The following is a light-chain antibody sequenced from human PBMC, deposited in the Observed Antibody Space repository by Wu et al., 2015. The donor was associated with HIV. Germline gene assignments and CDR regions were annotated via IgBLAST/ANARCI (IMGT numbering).Light chain of an antibody. CDR3: QQYGGSPSYS. CDR1: QSVSSSY. V-gene: IGKV3-20*01. J-gene: IGKJ2*03. Sequence: EIVLTQSPGTLSLSPGERATLSCRASQSVSSSYLAWYQQKPGQAPRLLIYGPSSRATGIPDRFSGSGSGTDFILTISRLESEDFAVYHCQQYGGSPSYSFGQGT. CDR2: GPS.